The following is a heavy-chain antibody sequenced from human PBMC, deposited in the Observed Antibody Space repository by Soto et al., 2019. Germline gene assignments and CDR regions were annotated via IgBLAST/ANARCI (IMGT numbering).Heavy chain of an antibody. CDR1: GFTFSSYG. V-gene: IGHV3-33*01. CDR3: ARDRDSGIYYFDY. D-gene: IGHD1-26*01. Sequence: GGSLRLSCAASGFTFSSYGMHWVRQAPGKGLEGVAVIWYDGSNKYYADSVKGRFTITRDNSKNTLYLQMNSLRAEDTAVYYCARDRDSGIYYFDYWGQGTLVTVSS. J-gene: IGHJ4*02. CDR2: IWYDGSNK.